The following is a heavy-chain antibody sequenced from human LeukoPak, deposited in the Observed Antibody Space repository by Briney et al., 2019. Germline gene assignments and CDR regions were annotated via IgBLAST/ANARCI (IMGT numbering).Heavy chain of an antibody. Sequence: GGSLRLSCAASGLTVSSNDMSWVRQAPEKGLEWVSVVYSGGSTYYADSVKGRFNISRDNSKNTLYLQMNSLRAEDTAVYYCARVGSHDAFDFWGQGTMVTVSS. J-gene: IGHJ3*01. V-gene: IGHV3-66*01. D-gene: IGHD2-15*01. CDR3: ARVGSHDAFDF. CDR1: GLTVSSND. CDR2: VYSGGST.